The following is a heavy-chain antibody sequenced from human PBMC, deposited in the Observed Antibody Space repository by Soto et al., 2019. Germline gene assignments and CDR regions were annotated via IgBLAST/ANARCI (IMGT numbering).Heavy chain of an antibody. J-gene: IGHJ6*03. CDR3: ASLVRGSNFDYCHYMDV. CDR2: ISASNGDA. Sequence: QVQLVQSGAEVKKPGASVKVSCKASGYSFTSHGISWVRQAPGQGLEWMAWISASNGDANYAQKFQGRVTVTTDTSTSTGYMELRTLRSEDTAVYYCASLVRGSNFDYCHYMDVWGKGTTVTVS. CDR1: GYSFTSHG. D-gene: IGHD3-10*01. V-gene: IGHV1-18*01.